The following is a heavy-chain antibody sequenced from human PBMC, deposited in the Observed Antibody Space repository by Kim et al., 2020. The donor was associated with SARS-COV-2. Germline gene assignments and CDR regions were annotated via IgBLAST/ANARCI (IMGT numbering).Heavy chain of an antibody. CDR1: GGSFSGYY. D-gene: IGHD3-22*01. CDR2: ISHSGSP. CDR3: ARGPYYFDSTSIDY. V-gene: IGHV4-34*01. J-gene: IGHJ4*02. Sequence: SETLSLTCAAYGGSFSGYYWTWIRQPPGKGLEWIGEISHSGSPTYSPSLKSRVTISVDTSSNQFSLKLRSVTAADTAVYYCARGPYYFDSTSIDYWGQGT.